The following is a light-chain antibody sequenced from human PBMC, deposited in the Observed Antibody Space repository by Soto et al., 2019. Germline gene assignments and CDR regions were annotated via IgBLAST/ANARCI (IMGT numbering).Light chain of an antibody. Sequence: QPVLTQPPSVSGAPGQRVTISCTGSSSNIGAGYDVQWYQQLPGTAPKLLIYDNNNRPSEVPDRFSGSKSGTSASLAITGLQAEDEADYYCQSYDSSLSVIFGGGTKLTVL. CDR2: DNN. J-gene: IGLJ2*01. CDR1: SSNIGAGYD. CDR3: QSYDSSLSVI. V-gene: IGLV1-40*01.